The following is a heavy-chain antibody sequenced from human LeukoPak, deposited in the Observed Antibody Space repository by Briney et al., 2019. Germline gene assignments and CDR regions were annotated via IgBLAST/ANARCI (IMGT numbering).Heavy chain of an antibody. J-gene: IGHJ4*02. D-gene: IGHD5-18*01. V-gene: IGHV3-30*18. CDR1: EFXFSSYG. CDR2: ISYDGSNK. Sequence: GGSLRLSCTASEFXFSSYGMHWVRQAPGKGPEWVAVISYDGSNKYYAGSVKGRFTISRGNSKNTLYLQMNSLRAEDTAVYYCAKEEQYSYAIWGQGTLVTVSS. CDR3: AKEEQYSYAI.